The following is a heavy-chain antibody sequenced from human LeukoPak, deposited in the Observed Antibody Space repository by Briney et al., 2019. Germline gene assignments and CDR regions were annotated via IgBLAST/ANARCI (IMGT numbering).Heavy chain of an antibody. V-gene: IGHV3-74*01. D-gene: IGHD3-3*01. J-gene: IGHJ4*02. CDR3: AKDHYWSIDY. CDR2: IKGDGIST. CDR1: GFTFSSDA. Sequence: SGGSLRLSCAVSGFTFSSDAMSWVRHAPGQGLVWVSRIKGDGISTNYADSVKGRFTISRDIAKNTLYLQMNSLRAEDTGVYYCAKDHYWSIDYWGRGTLVTVSS.